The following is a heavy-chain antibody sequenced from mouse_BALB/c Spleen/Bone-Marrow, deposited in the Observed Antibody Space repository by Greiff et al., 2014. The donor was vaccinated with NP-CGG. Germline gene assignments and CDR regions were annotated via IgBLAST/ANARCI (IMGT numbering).Heavy chain of an antibody. V-gene: IGHV5-17*02. J-gene: IGHJ4*01. CDR2: ISSGTSTI. Sequence: VQLQQSGGGLVQPGGSRKLSCAASGFTFSSFGMHWVRQAPERGLEWVAYISSGTSTIYYAGTVKGRFTISRDNPKNTLFLQMTSLRSEDTAIYYCARDDGYYIRNAMDYWGQGTSVTVSS. CDR1: GFTFSSFG. D-gene: IGHD2-3*01. CDR3: ARDDGYYIRNAMDY.